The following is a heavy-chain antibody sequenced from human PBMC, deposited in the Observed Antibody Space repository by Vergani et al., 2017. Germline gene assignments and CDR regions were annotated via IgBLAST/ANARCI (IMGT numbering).Heavy chain of an antibody. CDR2: ISPGASTV. J-gene: IGHJ6*02. D-gene: IGHD1-1*01. Sequence: VQLLESGGNLGRPGGSLRLSCAASGFKFSDHYMSWLRQAPGKGLEWVSHISPGASTVSYTDSVTGRFTVSRDNDNNSLTLDMTTLRVEDTAVYYCAKNPGISTTRHYYAMDVWGQGTTVTVSS. CDR3: AKNPGISTTRHYYAMDV. V-gene: IGHV3-11*04. CDR1: GFKFSDHY.